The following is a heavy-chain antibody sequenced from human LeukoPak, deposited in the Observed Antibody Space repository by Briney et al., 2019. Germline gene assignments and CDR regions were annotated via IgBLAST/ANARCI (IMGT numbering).Heavy chain of an antibody. CDR3: AKVLLEYYGSGSPAGY. CDR2: ISYEGSNK. J-gene: IGHJ4*02. D-gene: IGHD3-10*01. Sequence: GGSLRLSCAASGFTFSSYGMHWVRQAPGKGREWVAVISYEGSNKYYTDYVKGRFTISRDNSKTTLYLKMNSLRAEDTAVYYCAKVLLEYYGSGSPAGYWGQGTLVTVSS. V-gene: IGHV3-30*18. CDR1: GFTFSSYG.